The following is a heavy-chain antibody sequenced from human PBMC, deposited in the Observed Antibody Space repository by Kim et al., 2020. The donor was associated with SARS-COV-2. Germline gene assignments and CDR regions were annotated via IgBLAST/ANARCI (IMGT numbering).Heavy chain of an antibody. CDR2: ISGSGGST. J-gene: IGHJ5*02. CDR3: AKGSTDQGSNTPGAVVVVAATGGWFDP. V-gene: IGHV3-23*01. Sequence: GGSLRLSCAASGFTFSSYAMSWVRQAPGKGLEWVSAISGSGGSTYYADSVKGRFTISRDNSKNTLYLQMNSLRAEDTAVYYCAKGSTDQGSNTPGAVVVVAATGGWFDPWGQGTLVTVSS. D-gene: IGHD2-15*01. CDR1: GFTFSSYA.